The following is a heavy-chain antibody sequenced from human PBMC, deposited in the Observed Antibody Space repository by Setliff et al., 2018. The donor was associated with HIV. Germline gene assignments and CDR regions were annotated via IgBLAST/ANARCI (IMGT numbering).Heavy chain of an antibody. CDR1: GDTYTSYG. V-gene: IGHV1-18*01. CDR2: ISAYNGNT. D-gene: IGHD2-8*01. J-gene: IGHJ6*03. CDR3: ARGDLVIIPPSISKYYYYMDV. Sequence: ASVKVSCKASGDTYTSYGISWVRQAPGQGLEWMGWISAYNGNTFYAQKFQGRVTMTSDTSTSTAYMELRSLTSDDTAIYYCARGDLVIIPPSISKYYYYMDVWG.